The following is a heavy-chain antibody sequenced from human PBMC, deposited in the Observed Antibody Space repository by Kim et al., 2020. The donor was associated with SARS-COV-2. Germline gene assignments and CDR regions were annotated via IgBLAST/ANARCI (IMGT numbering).Heavy chain of an antibody. V-gene: IGHV4-39*01. J-gene: IGHJ4*02. CDR1: GASVITSQYY. Sequence: SETLSLTCNVSGASVITSQYYWAWSRQPPGKGLEWIATLYFGGNTFYNSALKIRVTMSVDASKSQFSLTLSSVTVADTAVYYCARRRYDYWSASADEFDYWGQGTLVTVSS. CDR2: LYFGGNT. CDR3: ARRRYDYWSASADEFDY. D-gene: IGHD3-3*01.